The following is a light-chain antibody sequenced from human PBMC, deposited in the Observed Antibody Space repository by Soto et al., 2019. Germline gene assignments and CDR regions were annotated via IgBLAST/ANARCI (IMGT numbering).Light chain of an antibody. Sequence: DIQMTQSPSSLSASIGDSVIITCRASQDIGTYLNWYQHKPGKAPKHLIYAASSLQTGVPSRFTGSGSGTEFTLTIDSLQPEDLATYYCQQSYTTPRITFGQGARLEIK. J-gene: IGKJ5*01. CDR3: QQSYTTPRIT. V-gene: IGKV1-39*01. CDR2: AAS. CDR1: QDIGTY.